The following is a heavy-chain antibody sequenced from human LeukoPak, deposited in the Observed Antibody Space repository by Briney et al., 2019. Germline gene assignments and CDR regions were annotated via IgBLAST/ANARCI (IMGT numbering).Heavy chain of an antibody. CDR1: GDSVSNNVAV. CDR2: TYYRSKWHN. V-gene: IGHV6-1*01. D-gene: IGHD2-21*02. J-gene: IGHJ3*02. CDR3: AAPDELTARFGGAFDI. Sequence: SQTLSLTCVISGDSVSNNVAVWNWIRQSPSRGLEWLGRTYYRSKWHNHYAVSMESRITISPDTSKNQFYLQLDSVTPEDTAVYYCAAPDELTARFGGAFDIWGQGTMVTVSS.